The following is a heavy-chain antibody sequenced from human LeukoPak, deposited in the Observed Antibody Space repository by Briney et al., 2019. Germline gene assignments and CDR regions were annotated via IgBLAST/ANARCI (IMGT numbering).Heavy chain of an antibody. CDR2: ISDSGGST. J-gene: IGHJ4*02. CDR1: GFTFSSYA. V-gene: IGHV3-23*01. CDR3: ATDQAALYYFDY. Sequence: PGGSLRLSCAASGFTFSSYAMSWVRQAPGKGLEWVSAISDSGGSTYYADSVKGRFTIYRDNSKNTLYLQMNNLRAEDTAVYYCATDQAALYYFDYWGQGTLVTVSS. D-gene: IGHD6-13*01.